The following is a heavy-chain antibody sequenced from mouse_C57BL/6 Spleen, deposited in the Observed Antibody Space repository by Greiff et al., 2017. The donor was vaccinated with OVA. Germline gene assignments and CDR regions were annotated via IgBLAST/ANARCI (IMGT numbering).Heavy chain of an antibody. CDR2: ISDGGSYT. CDR3: ERVGYWDGDYFDY. V-gene: IGHV5-4*01. Sequence: EVQLVESGGGLVKPGGSLKLSCAASGFTFSSYAMSWVRQTPEKRLEWVATISDGGSYTNYPDNVKGRLTISRDKATKNLYLQMSHLESEDTAMYYCERVGYWDGDYFDYWGQGTTLTVSS. CDR1: GFTFSSYA. J-gene: IGHJ2*01. D-gene: IGHD4-1*01.